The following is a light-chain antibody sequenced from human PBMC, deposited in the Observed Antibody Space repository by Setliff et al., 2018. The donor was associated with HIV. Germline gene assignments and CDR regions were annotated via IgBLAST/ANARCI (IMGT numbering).Light chain of an antibody. CDR1: SSNIGSNF. CDR2: RNN. Sequence: QSALTQPHSASGTPVQRVTISCSGSSSNIGSNFIYWYQQVSGTAPKLLIYRNNQRPSGVPDRFSGSKSGTSASLAVSGLRSEDEAEYFCAAWDDNLSAVVFGGGTKVTVL. CDR3: AAWDDNLSAVV. J-gene: IGLJ2*01. V-gene: IGLV1-47*01.